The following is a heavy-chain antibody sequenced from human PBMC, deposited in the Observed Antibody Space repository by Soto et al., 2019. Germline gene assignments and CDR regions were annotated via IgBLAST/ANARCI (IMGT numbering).Heavy chain of an antibody. CDR2: MNPNSGNT. D-gene: IGHD6-6*01. J-gene: IGHJ4*02. Sequence: ASVKVSCKASGYTFTSYDINWVRQATGQGLEWKGWMNPNSGNTGYAQKFQGRVTMTRNTSISTAYMELSSLRSEDTAVYYCARLDLYSSSTGFDYWGQGTLVTVSS. CDR1: GYTFTSYD. V-gene: IGHV1-8*01. CDR3: ARLDLYSSSTGFDY.